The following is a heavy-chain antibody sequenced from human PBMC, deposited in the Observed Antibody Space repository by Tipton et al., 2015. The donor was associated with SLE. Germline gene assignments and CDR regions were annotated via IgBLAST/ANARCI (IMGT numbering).Heavy chain of an antibody. Sequence: TLSLTCSVSGGSISTNYWIWIRQPPGKGLEWIGYNSYGGGTNYNPSLKSRVTISVDTAKNQFSLKPTSVTAADTALYYCARGMVTWRGAIVGVDVWGQGTTVNVSS. D-gene: IGHD2-21*02. CDR1: GGSISTNY. CDR2: NSYGGGT. CDR3: ARGMVTWRGAIVGVDV. J-gene: IGHJ6*02. V-gene: IGHV4-59*08.